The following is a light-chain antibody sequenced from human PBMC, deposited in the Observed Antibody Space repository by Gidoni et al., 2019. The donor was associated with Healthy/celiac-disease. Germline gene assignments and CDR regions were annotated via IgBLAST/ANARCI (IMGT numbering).Light chain of an antibody. CDR1: QSVSSN. CDR3: QQYNNWPRRT. V-gene: IGKV3-15*01. CDR2: GSS. Sequence: EIVMTQSPPTLSVSPGDRSPLSCRASQSVSSNLAWYQQTPGQAPRLLIYGSSTRATGIPARFSGSGSGTEFTLTISSLQSEDFAVYYCQQYNNWPRRTFGQGTQVEIK. J-gene: IGKJ1*01.